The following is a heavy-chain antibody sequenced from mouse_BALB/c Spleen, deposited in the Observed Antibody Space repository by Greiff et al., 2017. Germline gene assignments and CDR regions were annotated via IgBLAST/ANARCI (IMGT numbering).Heavy chain of an antibody. CDR3: TREDDYGYVYYFDY. D-gene: IGHD1-2*01. J-gene: IGHJ2*01. CDR1: GYTFTSYY. CDR2: INPSNGGT. Sequence: QGQLQQPGAELVKPGASVKLSCKASGYTFTSYYMYWVKQRPGQGLEWIGGINPSNGGTNFNEKFKSKATLTVDKSSSTAYMQLSSLTSEDSAVYYCTREDDYGYVYYFDYWGQGTTLTVSS. V-gene: IGHV1S81*02.